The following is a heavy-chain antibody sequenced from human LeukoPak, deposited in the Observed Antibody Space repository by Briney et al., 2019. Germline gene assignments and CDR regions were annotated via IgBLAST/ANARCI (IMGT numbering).Heavy chain of an antibody. CDR3: LRGAHYDTTGYYY. Sequence: GGSLRLACAASGFTFSSYWMHWVRQAPGKGLVWVSRIKNDGTSIYADSVKGRFTISRDNAKNTLYLQMNSLRHEDTAVYYCLRGAHYDTTGYYYWGQGALVTVSS. J-gene: IGHJ4*02. V-gene: IGHV3-74*01. CDR2: IKNDGTSI. CDR1: GFTFSSYW. D-gene: IGHD3-22*01.